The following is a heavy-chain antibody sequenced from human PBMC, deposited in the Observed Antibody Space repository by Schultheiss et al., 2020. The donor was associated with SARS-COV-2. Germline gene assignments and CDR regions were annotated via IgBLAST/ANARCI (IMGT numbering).Heavy chain of an antibody. J-gene: IGHJ4*02. D-gene: IGHD4-11*01. CDR2: IKQDGSEK. Sequence: GGSLRLSCAASGFTFSSYEMNWVRQAPGKGLEWVANIKQDGSEKYYVDSVKGRFTISRDNAKNSLYLQMNSLRAEDTAVYYCAKDGLDYSKEYGDYWGQGTLVTVAS. CDR3: AKDGLDYSKEYGDY. CDR1: GFTFSSYE. V-gene: IGHV3-7*03.